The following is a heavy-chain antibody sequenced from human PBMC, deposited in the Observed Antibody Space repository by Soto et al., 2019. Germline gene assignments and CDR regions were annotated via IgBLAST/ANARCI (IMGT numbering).Heavy chain of an antibody. Sequence: SETLSLTCAVYGGSFSGYYWSWLRQPPGKGMEWIGEIKNSGSANYNPSLKSRVTISVDTSRNQFSLKLSSVTAADTAVYYCAGREDYYYYGMDVWGQGTTVTVSS. CDR1: GGSFSGYY. V-gene: IGHV4-34*01. J-gene: IGHJ6*02. CDR2: IKNSGSA. CDR3: AGREDYYYYGMDV.